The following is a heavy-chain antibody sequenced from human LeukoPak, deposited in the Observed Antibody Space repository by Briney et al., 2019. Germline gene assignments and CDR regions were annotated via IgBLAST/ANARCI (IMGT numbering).Heavy chain of an antibody. Sequence: PGGSLRLSCAASRFTFSNAWMNWVRQAAGKGLEWGGRIKSKVDGEATDYAAPVKGRFTISRDDSNNMVYLKMNSLKIEDTAVYYCAIDEPNYAPYDFDYWGQGTLVPVSS. J-gene: IGHJ4*02. CDR3: AIDEPNYAPYDFDY. V-gene: IGHV3-15*01. CDR1: RFTFSNAW. CDR2: IKSKVDGEAT. D-gene: IGHD4/OR15-4a*01.